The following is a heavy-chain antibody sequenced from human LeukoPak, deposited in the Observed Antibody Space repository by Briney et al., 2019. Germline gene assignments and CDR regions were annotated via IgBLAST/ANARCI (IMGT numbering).Heavy chain of an antibody. CDR1: GGSISSYY. CDR3: ARQGYDILTGYIDAFDI. V-gene: IGHV4-59*08. Sequence: SETLSLTCTVSGGSISSYYWSWIRQPPGKGLEWIGYISYSGSTNYNPSLKSRVTISIDTSKNQFSLKLRSVTAADTAVYYCARQGYDILTGYIDAFDIWGQGTMVTVSS. CDR2: ISYSGST. J-gene: IGHJ3*02. D-gene: IGHD3-9*01.